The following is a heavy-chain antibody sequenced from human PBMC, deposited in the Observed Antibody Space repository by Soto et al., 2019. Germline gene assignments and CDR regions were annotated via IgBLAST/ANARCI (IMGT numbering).Heavy chain of an antibody. J-gene: IGHJ4*02. CDR2: ISAYNGNT. V-gene: IGHV1-18*01. CDR1: GYTFTNYG. Sequence: ASVKVSCKASGYTFTNYGISWVRQAPGQGLEWMGWISAYNGNTNYAQKFQGRVTMTTDTSTTTAYMELRSLRSDDTAVYYCAKEGAGRIRSYWGQGTLVTVSS. D-gene: IGHD6-6*01. CDR3: AKEGAGRIRSY.